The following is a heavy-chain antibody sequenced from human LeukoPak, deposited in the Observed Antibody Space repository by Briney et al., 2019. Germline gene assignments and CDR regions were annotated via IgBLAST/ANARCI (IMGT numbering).Heavy chain of an antibody. Sequence: PGGSLRLSCAASGITVSSKYMSWVRQAPGKGLEWVAVIWYDGSNKYYADSVKGRFTISRDNSKNTLYLQMNSLRAEDTAVYYCARDPGRGYTYGYGFDYWGQGTLVTVSS. D-gene: IGHD5-18*01. CDR3: ARDPGRGYTYGYGFDY. V-gene: IGHV3-33*08. J-gene: IGHJ4*02. CDR2: IWYDGSNK. CDR1: GITVSSKY.